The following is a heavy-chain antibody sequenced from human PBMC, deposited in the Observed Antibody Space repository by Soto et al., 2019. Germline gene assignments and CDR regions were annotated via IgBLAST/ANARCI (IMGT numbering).Heavy chain of an antibody. CDR1: GGSISSYY. CDR3: ARDRMRVWFDP. J-gene: IGHJ5*02. D-gene: IGHD3-22*01. V-gene: IGHV4-59*01. CDR2: IYYSGST. Sequence: SETLSLTCTVSGGSISSYYWSWIRQPPGKGLEWIGYIYYSGSTNYNPSLKSRVTISVDTSKNQFSLKLSPVTAADTAVYYCARDRMRVWFDPWGQGTLVTVSS.